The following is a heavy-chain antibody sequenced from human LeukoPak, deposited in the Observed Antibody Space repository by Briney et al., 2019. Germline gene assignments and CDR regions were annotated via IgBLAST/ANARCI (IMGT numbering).Heavy chain of an antibody. Sequence: PGGSLRLSCAASGFTFDDYGMSWVRQAPGKGLEWVSGINWNGGRTGYADSVKGRLTISRDNAKKSLYVQMNSLRAEDTALYYCAREYYGSGSYYNVGYWGQGTLVTVSS. D-gene: IGHD3-10*01. CDR2: INWNGGRT. J-gene: IGHJ4*02. V-gene: IGHV3-20*04. CDR1: GFTFDDYG. CDR3: AREYYGSGSYYNVGY.